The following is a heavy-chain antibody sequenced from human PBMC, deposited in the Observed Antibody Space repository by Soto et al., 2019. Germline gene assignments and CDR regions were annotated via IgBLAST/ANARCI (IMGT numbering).Heavy chain of an antibody. V-gene: IGHV4-31*02. CDR2: IYYSANT. Sequence: QVQLQEAGPGLVKPSQTLSLTCSVSGGSISSGGYYWSWIRQPPGKGLERIGDIYYSANTHYNPPLEGRLPISADTSKNQFSLNPRSVTAADTAVYYCARSGGNSYYYGMDVWGQGTTVTVSS. D-gene: IGHD3-10*01. CDR3: ARSGGNSYYYGMDV. J-gene: IGHJ6*02. CDR1: GGSISSGGYY.